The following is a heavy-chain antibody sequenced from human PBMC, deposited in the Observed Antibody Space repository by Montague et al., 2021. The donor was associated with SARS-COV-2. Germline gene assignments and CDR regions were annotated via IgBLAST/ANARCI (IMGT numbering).Heavy chain of an antibody. V-gene: IGHV4-39*07. J-gene: IGHJ4*02. D-gene: IGHD7-27*01. CDR3: AAAYRGVPDWGFFDS. CDR2: IYFSGST. CDR1: GGQFIRSSHY. Sequence: SETLSLTCSVSGGQFIRSSHYWAWIRQAPGGGPEWIGNIYFSGSTNSNPSLRSCLTLSLDMSRAQFSLELRAVTASDTAVYYCAAAYRGVPDWGFFDSWGQGLLVAVSS.